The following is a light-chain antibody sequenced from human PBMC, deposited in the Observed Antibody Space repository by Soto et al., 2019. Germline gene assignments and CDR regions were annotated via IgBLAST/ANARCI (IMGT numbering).Light chain of an antibody. Sequence: DFQMTLSTTSLSASVGGRVTITCQSSPNNSNYLAWYQQKPGQPPKLLIDDASNLETGVPSRFSGGGSGTHFTFTIASLQPEDTAIYYCQQYYDPPITFGQGTRLEIK. J-gene: IGKJ5*01. CDR1: PNNSNY. CDR3: QQYYDPPIT. CDR2: DAS. V-gene: IGKV1-33*01.